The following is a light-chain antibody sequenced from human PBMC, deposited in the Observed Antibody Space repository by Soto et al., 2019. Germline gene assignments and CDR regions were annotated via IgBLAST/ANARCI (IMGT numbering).Light chain of an antibody. J-gene: IGLJ1*01. V-gene: IGLV2-14*03. CDR1: SSDVGGYNF. Sequence: QSALTQPASVFGSPGQSITISCTGTSSDVGGYNFVSWYQQHPGKAPKLMIYEVSSRPSGVSNRFSGSKSGNTASLTISGLQPEDEADYYCSSYTTTYFYVFGPGTKLTVL. CDR3: SSYTTTYFYV. CDR2: EVS.